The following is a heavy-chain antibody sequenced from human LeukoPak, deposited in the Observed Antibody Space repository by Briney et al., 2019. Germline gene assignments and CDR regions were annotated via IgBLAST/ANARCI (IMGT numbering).Heavy chain of an antibody. V-gene: IGHV3-23*01. CDR1: GFTFSSYA. CDR3: AKSYNGYESKPDY. CDR2: ISNSGGRT. D-gene: IGHD5-12*01. Sequence: GGSLRLSCAASGFTFSSYAMSWVRQAPGKGLEWVSSISNSGGRTFYTDSVKGRFTISRDNSKITLYLQMNSLRAEDTAVYYCAKSYNGYESKPDYWGQGTLVTVSA. J-gene: IGHJ4*02.